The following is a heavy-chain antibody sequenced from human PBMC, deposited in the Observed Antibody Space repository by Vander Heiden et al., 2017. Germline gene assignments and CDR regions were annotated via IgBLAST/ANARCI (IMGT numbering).Heavy chain of an antibody. CDR3: ARDPLYSSSWFDY. CDR2: ISSSSSYI. V-gene: IGHV3-21*01. D-gene: IGHD6-13*01. J-gene: IGHJ4*02. CDR1: GFTFSSYS. Sequence: EVQLVESGGGLVKPGGSLRPSCAASGFTFSSYSMNWVRQAPGKGLEWVSSISSSSSYIYYADSVKGRFTISRDNAKNSLYLQMNSLRAEDTAVYYCARDPLYSSSWFDYWGQGTLVTVSS.